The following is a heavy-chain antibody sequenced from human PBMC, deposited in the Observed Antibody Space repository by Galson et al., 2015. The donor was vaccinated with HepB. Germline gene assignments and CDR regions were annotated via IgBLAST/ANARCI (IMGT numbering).Heavy chain of an antibody. D-gene: IGHD1-26*01. CDR3: ARDGATMVPWIY. J-gene: IGHJ4*02. CDR1: GYTFTSYG. CDR2: ISPIFGTA. V-gene: IGHV1-69*13. Sequence: SVKVSCKASGYTFTSYGISWVRQAPGQGLEWMGGISPIFGTANYAQKFQGRVTITADESTSTAYMELSSLRSEDTAVYYCARDGATMVPWIYWGQGTLVTVSS.